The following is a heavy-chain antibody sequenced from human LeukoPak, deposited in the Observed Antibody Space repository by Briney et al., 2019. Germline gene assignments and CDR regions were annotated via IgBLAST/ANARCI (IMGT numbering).Heavy chain of an antibody. CDR3: ARAHAVRYCSGGSCYLPARPFSY. V-gene: IGHV4-34*01. D-gene: IGHD2-15*01. Sequence: PSETLSLTCAVYGGSFSGYYWSWIRQPPGKGLEWIGEINHSGSTNYNPSLKSRVTISVDTSKNQFSLKLSSVTAADTAVYYCARAHAVRYCSGGSCYLPARPFSYWGQGTLVTVSS. CDR1: GGSFSGYY. J-gene: IGHJ4*02. CDR2: INHSGST.